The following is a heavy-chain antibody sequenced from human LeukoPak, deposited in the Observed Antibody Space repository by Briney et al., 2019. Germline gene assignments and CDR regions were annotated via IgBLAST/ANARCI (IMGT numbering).Heavy chain of an antibody. V-gene: IGHV4-59*01. CDR1: GGSISSYY. CDR3: ARDPAGYYDFWSGYYDV. J-gene: IGHJ6*04. CDR2: IYYSGST. D-gene: IGHD3-3*01. Sequence: PSETLSLTCTVSGGSISSYYWSWIRQPPGKGLEWIGYIYYSGSTNYNPSLKRRVTISVDTSKNQFSLKLSSVTAADTAVYYCARDPAGYYDFWSGYYDVWGKGTTVTVSS.